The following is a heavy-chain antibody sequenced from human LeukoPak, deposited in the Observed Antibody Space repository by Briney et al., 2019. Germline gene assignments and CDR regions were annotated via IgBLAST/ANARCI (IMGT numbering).Heavy chain of an antibody. CDR1: GGSINSYF. J-gene: IGHJ5*02. Sequence: SDTLSLTYTVSGGSINSYFWSWIRQPPGKGLEWIGYIYYSGSANYSPSLKSRVTISVDTSKNQFSLKLSSVTAADTAVYYCARLGVRYSTSSWWFDPWGQGTLVSVSS. D-gene: IGHD6-6*01. V-gene: IGHV4-59*08. CDR2: IYYSGSA. CDR3: ARLGVRYSTSSWWFDP.